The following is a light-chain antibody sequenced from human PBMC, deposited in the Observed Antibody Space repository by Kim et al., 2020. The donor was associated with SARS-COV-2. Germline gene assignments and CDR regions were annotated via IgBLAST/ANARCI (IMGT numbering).Light chain of an antibody. CDR2: GSS. CDR1: QSVGSD. V-gene: IGKV3-11*01. J-gene: IGKJ2*01. Sequence: EIVVTQSPATLSLSPGERVTLSCRAGQSVGSDLAWYQQKPGQAPRLLIYGSSNRATGIPARFSGSGSGTDLTLTISSLEPEDFAVYYCQQRANWPLYTFGQGTKLEI. CDR3: QQRANWPLYT.